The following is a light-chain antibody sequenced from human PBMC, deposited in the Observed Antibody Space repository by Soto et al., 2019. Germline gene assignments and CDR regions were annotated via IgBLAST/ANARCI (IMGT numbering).Light chain of an antibody. V-gene: IGKV1-39*01. CDR3: QQSYSTPPYT. CDR1: QSISSY. CDR2: AAS. Sequence: DIQMTQSPSSLSASVGDRVTITCRASQSISSYLHWYQQKPGKAPKLLIYAASSLQSGVPSRFSGSGSGTDFTLTISSQQPEDFATYYCQQSYSTPPYTFGQGTKLDIK. J-gene: IGKJ2*01.